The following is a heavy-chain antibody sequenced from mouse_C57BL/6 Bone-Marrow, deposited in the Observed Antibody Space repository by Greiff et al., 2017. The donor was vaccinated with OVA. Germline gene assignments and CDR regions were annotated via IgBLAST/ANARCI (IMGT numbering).Heavy chain of an antibody. V-gene: IGHV1-53*01. J-gene: IGHJ2*01. D-gene: IGHD1-1*01. CDR3: ARGGFLYYYGSRGVY. Sequence: QVQLQQPGTELVKPGASVKLSCKASGYTFTSYWMHWVKQRPGQGLEWIGNINPSNGGTNYNEKFKSKATLTVDKSSSTAYMQLSSLTSEDSAVFYCARGGFLYYYGSRGVYWGRDTTLTVSS. CDR1: GYTFTSYW. CDR2: INPSNGGT.